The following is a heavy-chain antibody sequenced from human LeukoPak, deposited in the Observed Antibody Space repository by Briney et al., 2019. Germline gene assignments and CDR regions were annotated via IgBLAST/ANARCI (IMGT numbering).Heavy chain of an antibody. J-gene: IGHJ5*02. CDR2: ISWNSGSI. CDR3: ARVVVVAADNWFDP. Sequence: GGSLRLSCAASGFTFDDYAMHWVRQAPGKGLEWVSGISWNSGSIGYADSVKGRFTIPRDNAKNSLYLQMNSLRAEDTALYYCARVVVVAADNWFDPWGQGTLVTVSS. CDR1: GFTFDDYA. D-gene: IGHD2-15*01. V-gene: IGHV3-9*01.